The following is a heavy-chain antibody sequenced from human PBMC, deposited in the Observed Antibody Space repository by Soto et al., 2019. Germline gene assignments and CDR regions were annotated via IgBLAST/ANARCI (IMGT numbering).Heavy chain of an antibody. Sequence: SLRLSCAASGSTFSSYAMSWVRQAPGKGLEWVSAIGSSGDSTYYADSVKGRFTISRDNSKNTLYLQMNSLRAEDTAVYYCAKVVKDTAMVTLFFNYWGQGTLVTVSS. D-gene: IGHD5-18*01. CDR2: IGSSGDST. CDR1: GSTFSSYA. CDR3: AKVVKDTAMVTLFFNY. J-gene: IGHJ4*02. V-gene: IGHV3-23*01.